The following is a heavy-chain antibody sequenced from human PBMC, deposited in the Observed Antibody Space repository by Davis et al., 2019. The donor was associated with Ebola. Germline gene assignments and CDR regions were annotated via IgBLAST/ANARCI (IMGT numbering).Heavy chain of an antibody. CDR3: ARGNYGDYIVLYYYNMDV. CDR1: GGSISSGGFS. D-gene: IGHD4-17*01. J-gene: IGHJ6*02. V-gene: IGHV4-30-2*01. CDR2: IYHTGNT. Sequence: SETLSLTCAVSGGSISSGGFSWSWIRQPPGKGLEWIGNIYHTGNTHYNPSLKSRFTISVDRSKNQFSLKLSSVTAADTAVYYCARGNYGDYIVLYYYNMDVWGQGTTVTVSS.